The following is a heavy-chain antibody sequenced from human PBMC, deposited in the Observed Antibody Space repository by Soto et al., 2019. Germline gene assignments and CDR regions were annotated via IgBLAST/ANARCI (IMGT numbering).Heavy chain of an antibody. CDR2: ISGSGGST. CDR1: GFTFSSYA. D-gene: IGHD3-3*01. CDR3: AKGTYYDFWSGHSDAFDI. J-gene: IGHJ3*02. Sequence: PGGSLTLSCAASGFTFSSYAMSWVRQAPGKGLEWVSAISGSGGSTYYADSVKGRFTISRDNSKNTLYLQMNSLRAEDTAVYYCAKGTYYDFWSGHSDAFDIWGQGTMVTVSS. V-gene: IGHV3-23*01.